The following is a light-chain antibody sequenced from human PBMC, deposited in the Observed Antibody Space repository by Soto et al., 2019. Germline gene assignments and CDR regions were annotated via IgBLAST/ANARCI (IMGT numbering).Light chain of an antibody. CDR1: QGVFSN. Sequence: DIVLTQSPATLSVSPGERATLSCRASQGVFSNLAWYQQKPGHAPRLLIYGASTRASAIPARFSGRGSGTDFTLTISRLQSEDFAVYFCHQYHNWPRTFGQGTKVDVK. J-gene: IGKJ1*01. CDR2: GAS. V-gene: IGKV3D-15*01. CDR3: HQYHNWPRT.